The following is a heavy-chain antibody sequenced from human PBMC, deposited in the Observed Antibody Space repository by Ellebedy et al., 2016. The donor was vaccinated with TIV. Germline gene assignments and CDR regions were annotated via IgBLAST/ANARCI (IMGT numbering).Heavy chain of an antibody. Sequence: SETLSLTXAVSGGSISSSNWWSWVRQPPGKGLEWIGEIYHSGSTNYNPSLKSRVTISVDKSKNQFSLKLSSVTAADTAVYYCARDSGSSSWYWSGGMDVWGQGTTVTVSS. CDR2: IYHSGST. D-gene: IGHD6-13*01. CDR3: ARDSGSSSWYWSGGMDV. CDR1: GGSISSSNW. V-gene: IGHV4-4*02. J-gene: IGHJ6*02.